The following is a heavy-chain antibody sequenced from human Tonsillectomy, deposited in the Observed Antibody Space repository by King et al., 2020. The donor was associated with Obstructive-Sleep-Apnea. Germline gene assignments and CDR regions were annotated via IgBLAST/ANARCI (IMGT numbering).Heavy chain of an antibody. Sequence: VQLVESGGGLVQPGGSLKLSCEASGFTFRGSAMHWGRQASGKGLEGVCRIRNKAYNYAPAYTASLKGRFTISRDDSKNTAYLQMNSLNIEDTAVYYCTRLRTSDWYDGFDIWGQGTLVTVSS. CDR2: IRNKAYNYAP. CDR1: GFTFRGSA. J-gene: IGHJ3*02. D-gene: IGHD6-19*01. CDR3: TRLRTSDWYDGFDI. V-gene: IGHV3-73*01.